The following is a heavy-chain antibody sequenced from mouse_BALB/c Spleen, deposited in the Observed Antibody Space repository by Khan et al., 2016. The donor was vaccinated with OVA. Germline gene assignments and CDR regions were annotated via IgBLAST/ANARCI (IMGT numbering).Heavy chain of an antibody. CDR2: ISNLAYSI. Sequence: EVELVESGGGLVQPGGSRKLSCAASGFTFSDYGMAWVRQAPGKGPEWVAFISNLAYSIYYGDTVTGRFTIYRENAKNTLYLEMSSLRSEDTAMYYCARGGGTAPFAYWGQGTLVTVSA. D-gene: IGHD1-2*01. CDR1: GFTFSDYG. J-gene: IGHJ3*01. V-gene: IGHV5-15*02. CDR3: ARGGGTAPFAY.